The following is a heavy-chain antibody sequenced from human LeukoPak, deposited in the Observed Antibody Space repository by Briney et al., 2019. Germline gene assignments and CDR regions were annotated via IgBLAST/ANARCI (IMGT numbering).Heavy chain of an antibody. CDR3: ARDLQYHY. V-gene: IGHV4-34*01. J-gene: IGHJ4*02. CDR2: ISDSGST. CDR1: GGSFSGYY. D-gene: IGHD4-11*01. Sequence: SETLSLTCAVYGGSFSGYYWSWIRQPPGKELEWIGEISDSGSTNYNPSLKSRVSISADTSKSQFSLKLSSVTAADTAVYYCARDLQYHYWGQGTLVTVSS.